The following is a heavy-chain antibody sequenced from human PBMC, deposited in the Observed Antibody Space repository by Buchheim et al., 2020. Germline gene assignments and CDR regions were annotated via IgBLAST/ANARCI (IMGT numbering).Heavy chain of an antibody. Sequence: EVQLVESGGGLVQPGGSLRLSCAASGFTFSDYWMSWVRQAPGKGLEWVANIKQDGSEKYYVDSVKGRFTISRANAKYSLYLQMSSLRAEDTAVYYCAREGFRDCGMDVWGQGTT. J-gene: IGHJ6*02. CDR1: GFTFSDYW. CDR3: AREGFRDCGMDV. V-gene: IGHV3-7*04. CDR2: IKQDGSEK.